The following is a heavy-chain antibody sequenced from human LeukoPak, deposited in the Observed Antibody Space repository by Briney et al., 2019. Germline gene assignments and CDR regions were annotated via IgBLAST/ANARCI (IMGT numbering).Heavy chain of an antibody. D-gene: IGHD4-17*01. CDR2: INHSGST. J-gene: IGHJ4*02. Sequence: SETLSLTCAVYGGSFSGYYWSWIRQPPGKGLEWIGEINHSGSTNYNPSLKSRVTISVDTSKNQFPLKLSSVTAADTAVYYCARHAYGDYYFDYWGQGTLVTVSS. CDR1: GGSFSGYY. V-gene: IGHV4-34*01. CDR3: ARHAYGDYYFDY.